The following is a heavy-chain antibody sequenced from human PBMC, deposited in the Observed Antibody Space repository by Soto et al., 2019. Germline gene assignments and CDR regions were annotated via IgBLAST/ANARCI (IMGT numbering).Heavy chain of an antibody. CDR2: ISSSSSYI. CDR3: ARVSYDSSGYHYEGGYYFDY. V-gene: IGHV3-21*01. Sequence: GGSLRLSCAASGFTFSSDSMNWVRQAPGKGLEWVSSISSSSSYIYYADSVKGRFTISRDNAKNSLYLQMNSLRAEDTAVYYCARVSYDSSGYHYEGGYYFDYWGQGPLVTVSS. CDR1: GFTFSSDS. J-gene: IGHJ4*02. D-gene: IGHD3-22*01.